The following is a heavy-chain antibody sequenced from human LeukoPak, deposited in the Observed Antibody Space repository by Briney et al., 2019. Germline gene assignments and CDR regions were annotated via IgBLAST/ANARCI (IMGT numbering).Heavy chain of an antibody. CDR1: GFTFSDYY. D-gene: IGHD4-17*01. V-gene: IGHV3-11*06. CDR2: GRSSYT. J-gene: IGHJ4*02. CDR3: ARLARRVYSDPTVSYFDY. Sequence: GGSLRLSCAASGFTFSDYYMSGRSSYTNYADSVKGRFTISRDNAKNSLYLQMNSLRAEDTAVYYCARLARRVYSDPTVSYFDYWGQGTLVTVSS.